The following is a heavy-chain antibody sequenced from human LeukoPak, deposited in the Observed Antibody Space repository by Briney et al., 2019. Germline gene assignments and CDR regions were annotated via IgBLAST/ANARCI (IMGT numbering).Heavy chain of an antibody. D-gene: IGHD6-6*01. V-gene: IGHV4-61*02. CDR2: IYTSGST. J-gene: IGHJ5*02. CDR1: GGSISSGSYY. Sequence: SETLSLTCTVSGGSISSGSYYWSWIRQPAGKGLEWIGRIYTSGSTNYNPSLKSRVTISVDTSKNQFSLKLSSVTAADTAEYYCARAEGIAARGIGWFDPWGQGTLVTVSS. CDR3: ARAEGIAARGIGWFDP.